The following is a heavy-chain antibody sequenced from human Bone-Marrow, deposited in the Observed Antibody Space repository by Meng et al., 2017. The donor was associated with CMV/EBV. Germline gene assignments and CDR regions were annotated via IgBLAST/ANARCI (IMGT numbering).Heavy chain of an antibody. Sequence: ASVKVSCKASGYTFTGYYMHWVRQAPGQGLEWMGWINPNNGGTNYAQKFQGRVTMTRDTSISTAYMELSRLRSDDTAVYYCARGPNYYDSSGEALGAFDIWGQGTMVTVSS. D-gene: IGHD3-22*01. CDR3: ARGPNYYDSSGEALGAFDI. J-gene: IGHJ3*02. CDR1: GYTFTGYY. CDR2: INPNNGGT. V-gene: IGHV1-2*02.